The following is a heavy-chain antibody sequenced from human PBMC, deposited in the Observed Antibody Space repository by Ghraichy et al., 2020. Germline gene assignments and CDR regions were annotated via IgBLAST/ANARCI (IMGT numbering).Heavy chain of an antibody. CDR1: GYTFTSYG. D-gene: IGHD3-3*01. V-gene: IGHV1-18*04. J-gene: IGHJ4*02. Sequence: ASVKVSCKASGYTFTSYGISWVRQAPGQGLEWMGWISAYNGNTNYAQKLQGRVTMTTDTSTSTAYMELRSLRSDDTAVYYCAIVLRFLEWLEDWGQGTLVTVSS. CDR3: AIVLRFLEWLED. CDR2: ISAYNGNT.